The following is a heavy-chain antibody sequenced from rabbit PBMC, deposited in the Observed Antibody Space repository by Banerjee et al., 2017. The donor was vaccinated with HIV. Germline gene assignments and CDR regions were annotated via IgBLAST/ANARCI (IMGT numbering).Heavy chain of an antibody. V-gene: IGHV1S40*01. J-gene: IGHJ4*01. CDR2: INTSSGNT. CDR3: VKDYSGWGADL. CDR1: GFSFSNKCV. D-gene: IGHD4-1*01. Sequence: TLTCTASGFSFSNKCVMCWVRQAPGKGLEWIGCINTSSGNTVYASWAKGRFTISKTSSTTVTLQMTSLTAADTATYFCVKDYSGWGADLWGPGTLVTVS.